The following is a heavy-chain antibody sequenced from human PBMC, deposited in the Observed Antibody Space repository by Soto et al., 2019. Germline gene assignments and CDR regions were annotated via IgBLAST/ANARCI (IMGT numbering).Heavy chain of an antibody. CDR3: ARVGSSCHSGGCYYYYGLGV. Sequence: QVRLQESGPGLVKPSETLSLSCLVSGDSVGNGPYYWSWIRQSPGEGLEWIAYIYYSGSTNVNPSLGSRFNISIDMSKNQFFLELRSVTAADAAVYFCARVGSSCHSGGCYYYYGLGVWGQGTTVAISS. D-gene: IGHD1-26*01. CDR1: GDSVGNGPYY. CDR2: IYYSGST. J-gene: IGHJ6*02. V-gene: IGHV4-61*01.